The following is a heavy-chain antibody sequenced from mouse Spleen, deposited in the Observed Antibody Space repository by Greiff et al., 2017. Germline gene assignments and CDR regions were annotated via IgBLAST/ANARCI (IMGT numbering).Heavy chain of an antibody. CDR1: GFTFSSYA. D-gene: IGHD2-1*01. CDR2: ISSGGSYT. CDR3: ARRMVTTYFDY. J-gene: IGHJ2*01. V-gene: IGHV5-9-3*01. Sequence: EVQWVESGGGLVKPGGSLKLSCAASGFTFSSYAMSWVRQTPEKRLEWVATISSGGSYTYYPDSVKGRFTISRDNAKNTLYLQMSSLRSEDTAMYYCARRMVTTYFDYWGQGTTLTVSS.